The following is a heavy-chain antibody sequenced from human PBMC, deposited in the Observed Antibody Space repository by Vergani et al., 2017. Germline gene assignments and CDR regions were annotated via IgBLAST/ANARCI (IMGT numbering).Heavy chain of an antibody. D-gene: IGHD2/OR15-2a*01. CDR2: IYSGGST. V-gene: IGHV3-53*01. J-gene: IGHJ3*02. CDR1: GFTVSSNY. CDR3: ARVSIVTSAFDI. Sequence: EVQLLESGGGLVQPGGSLRLSCAASGFTVSSNYMSWVRQAPGKGLEWVSVIYSGGSTYYADSVKGRFTISRDNSKNTLYLQMNSLRAEDTAVYYCARVSIVTSAFDIWGQGTMVTVSS.